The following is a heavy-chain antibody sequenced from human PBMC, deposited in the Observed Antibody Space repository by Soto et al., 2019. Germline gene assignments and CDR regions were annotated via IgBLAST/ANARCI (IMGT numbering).Heavy chain of an antibody. Sequence: PSEPLSLTFTVSGGSISSGDYYWSWIRQPPGKGLEWIGYIYYSGSTYYNPSLKSRVTISVDTSKNQFSLKLSSVTAADTAVYYCARVHKVGSGYSYYGMDVSGHGKTV. CDR3: ARVHKVGSGYSYYGMDV. CDR2: IYYSGST. D-gene: IGHD3-3*01. CDR1: GGSISSGDYY. V-gene: IGHV4-30-4*01. J-gene: IGHJ6*02.